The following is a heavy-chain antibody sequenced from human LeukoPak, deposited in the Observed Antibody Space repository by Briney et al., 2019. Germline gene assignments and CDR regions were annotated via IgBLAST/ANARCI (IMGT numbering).Heavy chain of an antibody. J-gene: IGHJ4*02. CDR2: IRYDGSNK. D-gene: IGHD1-26*01. CDR1: GFTFSSYG. V-gene: IGHV3-30*02. Sequence: GGSLRLSCAASGFTFSSYGMHWVRQAPGKGLEWVAFIRYDGSNKYYADSVKGRFTISRDNSKNTLYLKMNSLRAEDTAVYYCAKSLGATRGYFDYWGQGTLVTVSS. CDR3: AKSLGATRGYFDY.